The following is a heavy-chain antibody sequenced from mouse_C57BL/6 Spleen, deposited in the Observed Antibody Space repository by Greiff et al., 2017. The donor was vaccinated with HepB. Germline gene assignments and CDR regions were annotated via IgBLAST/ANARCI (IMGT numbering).Heavy chain of an antibody. CDR3: ARKYDYDGYGMDY. J-gene: IGHJ4*01. V-gene: IGHV5-17*01. D-gene: IGHD2-4*01. CDR2: ISSGSSTI. CDR1: GFTFSDYG. Sequence: DVMLVESGGGLVKPGGSLKLSCAASGFTFSDYGMHWVRQAPEKGLEWVAYISSGSSTIYYADTVKGRFTISRDNAKNTLFLQMTSLRSEDTAMYYCARKYDYDGYGMDYWGQGTSVTVSS.